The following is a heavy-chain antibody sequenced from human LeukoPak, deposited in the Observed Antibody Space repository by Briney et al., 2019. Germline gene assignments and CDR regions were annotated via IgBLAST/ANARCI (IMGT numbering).Heavy chain of an antibody. J-gene: IGHJ5*02. D-gene: IGHD5-18*01. Sequence: GGSLRLSCAASGFTFSAYSMNWVRQAPGKGLEWVSSIGTSSSYIYYVDSVKGRFTISRDNSKNTLYLQMNSLRAEDTAVYYCARARGYSNWFDPWGQGTLVTVSS. CDR3: ARARGYSNWFDP. V-gene: IGHV3-21*01. CDR1: GFTFSAYS. CDR2: IGTSSSYI.